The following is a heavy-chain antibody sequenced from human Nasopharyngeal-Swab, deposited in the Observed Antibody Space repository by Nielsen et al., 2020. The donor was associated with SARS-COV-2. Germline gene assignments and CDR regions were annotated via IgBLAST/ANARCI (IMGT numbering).Heavy chain of an antibody. CDR3: ASSPLDSSGYYYGLDY. V-gene: IGHV3-30-3*01. CDR1: GFTFSSYA. J-gene: IGHJ4*02. D-gene: IGHD3-22*01. Sequence: GESLKISCAASGFTFSSYAMNWVRQAPGKGLECVAVISYDGSNKYYADSVKGRLTISRDNSKNTLSLQMNSLRAEDTAVYYCASSPLDSSGYYYGLDYWGQGTLVTVSS. CDR2: ISYDGSNK.